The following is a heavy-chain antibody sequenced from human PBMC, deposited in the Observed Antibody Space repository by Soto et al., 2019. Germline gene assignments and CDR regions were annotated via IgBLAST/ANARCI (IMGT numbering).Heavy chain of an antibody. V-gene: IGHV3-23*01. Sequence: EVQLLESGGGLVRPGGSLRLSCGASGFTFSSYAMSWVRQAPGKGLEWVSVISGSGGSTYYADSVKGRFTISRDTSKNTLYLQMNSLRAEDTAVYYCAKDATVTTYWYFDLWGRGTLVTVSS. CDR1: GFTFSSYA. CDR2: ISGSGGST. D-gene: IGHD4-17*01. J-gene: IGHJ2*01. CDR3: AKDATVTTYWYFDL.